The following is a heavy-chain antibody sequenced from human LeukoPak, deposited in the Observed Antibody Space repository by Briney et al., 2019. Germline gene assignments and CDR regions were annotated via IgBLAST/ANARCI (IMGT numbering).Heavy chain of an antibody. J-gene: IGHJ4*02. CDR3: ARVSIAVAGLLDY. CDR1: GYTFTGYY. CDR2: INPNSGGT. Sequence: ASVKVSCKASGYTFTGYYMHWVRQAPGQGLEWMGWINPNSGGTNYAQKFQGRVTMTRDTSISTAYMELSRLRSDDTAVYYCARVSIAVAGLLDYWDQGTLLTVSS. D-gene: IGHD6-19*01. V-gene: IGHV1-2*02.